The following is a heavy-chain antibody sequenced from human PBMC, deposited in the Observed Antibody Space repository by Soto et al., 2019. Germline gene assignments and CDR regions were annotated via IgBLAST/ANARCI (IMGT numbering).Heavy chain of an antibody. Sequence: GASVKVSCKASGYTFTSYGISWVRQAPGQGLEWMGWISAYNGNTNYAQKLQGRVTMTTDTSTSTAYMELRSLRSDDTAVYYCAGATVFLSFLNCYHHDTLDHWGQGTLVTVSS. CDR2: ISAYNGNT. CDR3: AGATVFLSFLNCYHHDTLDH. CDR1: GYTFTSYG. V-gene: IGHV1-18*01. J-gene: IGHJ5*02. D-gene: IGHD1-1*01.